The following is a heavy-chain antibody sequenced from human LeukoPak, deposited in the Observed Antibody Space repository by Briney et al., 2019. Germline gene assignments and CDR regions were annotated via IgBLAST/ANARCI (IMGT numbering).Heavy chain of an antibody. Sequence: SETLSLTCTVSGGSIRSGGYYWSWIRQPPGKGLEWLGYIYHSGSTYYNPSLKSRVTISVDRSKNQFSLKLSSVTAADTAVYYCARPYCSAGNCYSNFDSWGQGTLVTVSS. CDR2: IYHSGST. V-gene: IGHV4-30-2*01. D-gene: IGHD2-15*01. CDR3: ARPYCSAGNCYSNFDS. CDR1: GGSIRSGGYY. J-gene: IGHJ4*02.